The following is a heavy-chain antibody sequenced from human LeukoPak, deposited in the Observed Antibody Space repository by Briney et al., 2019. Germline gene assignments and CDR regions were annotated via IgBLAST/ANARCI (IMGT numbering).Heavy chain of an antibody. D-gene: IGHD6-19*01. J-gene: IGHJ4*02. CDR2: IRYDGSNK. Sequence: GGSLRLSCAASGFTFSSHWMSWVRQAPGKGLEWVAFIRYDGSNKYYADSVKGRFTISRDNSKNTLYLQMNSLRAEDTAVYYCAKTPGGIAVAARGDYWGQGTLVTVSS. CDR1: GFTFSSHW. CDR3: AKTPGGIAVAARGDY. V-gene: IGHV3-30*02.